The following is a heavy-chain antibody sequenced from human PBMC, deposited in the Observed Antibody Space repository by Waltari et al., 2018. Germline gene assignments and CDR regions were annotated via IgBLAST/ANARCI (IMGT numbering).Heavy chain of an antibody. J-gene: IGHJ4*02. CDR3: TRGEINYSRFDY. V-gene: IGHV3-74*01. Sequence: EVQLVESGGDLVQPGGSLRLSCAASGFTFSNYWMHWVRQAPGKGLAGVSRINFDWSSTVYANPVVGRFTISRDNAKNTVYLEMSGLRADDTAVYYCTRGEINYSRFDYLGQGSLVTVSS. CDR2: INFDWSST. CDR1: GFTFSNYW. D-gene: IGHD4-4*01.